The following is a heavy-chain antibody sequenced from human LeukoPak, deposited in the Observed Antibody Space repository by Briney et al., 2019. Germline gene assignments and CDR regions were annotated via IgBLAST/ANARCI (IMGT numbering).Heavy chain of an antibody. CDR2: IYPGDSDT. J-gene: IGHJ3*02. Sequence: GESLKISCKGSGYSFTSYWIGWVRQMPGKGLEWMGIIYPGDSDTRYSPSFQGQVTISADKSISTAYLQWSSLKASDTAMYYCARPDIVGASTHAFDIWGQGTMVTVSS. V-gene: IGHV5-51*01. CDR3: ARPDIVGASTHAFDI. CDR1: GYSFTSYW. D-gene: IGHD1-26*01.